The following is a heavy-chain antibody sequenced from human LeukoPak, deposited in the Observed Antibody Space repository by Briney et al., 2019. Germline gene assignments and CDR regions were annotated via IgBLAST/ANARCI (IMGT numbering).Heavy chain of an antibody. V-gene: IGHV1-2*02. CDR1: GYTFTGYY. D-gene: IGHD1-7*01. CDR3: ARAWAGTTLVALSY. Sequence: ASVKVSCKASGYTFTGYYMHWVRQAPGQGLEWMGWINPNSGGTNYAQKFQGRVTMTRDTSISTAYMELSRLRTDDTAVYYCARAWAGTTLVALSYWGQGTLVTVSS. J-gene: IGHJ4*02. CDR2: INPNSGGT.